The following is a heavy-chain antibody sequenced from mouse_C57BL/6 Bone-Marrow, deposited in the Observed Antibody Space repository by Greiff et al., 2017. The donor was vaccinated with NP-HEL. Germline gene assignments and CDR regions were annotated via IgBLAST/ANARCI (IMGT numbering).Heavy chain of an antibody. CDR3: ARTPTTTVVAPAAMDY. Sequence: QVTLKVCGPGILQSSQTLSLTCSFSGFSLSTSGMGVSWIRQPSGKGLEWPAHIYWDDDKRYNPSLKSRLTISKDTSRNQVFLKITSVDTADTATYYCARTPTTTVVAPAAMDYWGQGTSVTVSS. D-gene: IGHD1-1*01. CDR2: IYWDDDK. CDR1: GFSLSTSGMG. V-gene: IGHV8-12*01. J-gene: IGHJ4*01.